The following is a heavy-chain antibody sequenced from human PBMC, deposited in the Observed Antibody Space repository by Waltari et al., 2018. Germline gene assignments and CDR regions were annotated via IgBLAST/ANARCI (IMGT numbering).Heavy chain of an antibody. V-gene: IGHV1-24*01. CDR3: ATGPWAIAAAED. J-gene: IGHJ4*02. CDR1: EYTLTEFS. CDR2: FDPEDGET. D-gene: IGHD6-13*01. Sequence: VQLVQSGAAVKKPGASVKVSCKVSEYTLTEFSMPWVRQAPGKGLEWMGGFDPEDGETIYAQKFQGRVTMTEDTSTDTAYMELSSLRSEDTAVYYCATGPWAIAAAEDWGQGTLVTVSS.